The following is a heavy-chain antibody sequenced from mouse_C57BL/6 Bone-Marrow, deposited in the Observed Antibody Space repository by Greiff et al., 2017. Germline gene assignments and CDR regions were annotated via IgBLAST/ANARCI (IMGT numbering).Heavy chain of an antibody. J-gene: IGHJ2*01. Sequence: EVQLQQSVAELVRPGASVKLSCTASGFNIKNTYMHWVKQRPEQGLEWIGRIDPANGNTKYAPKFQGKATITADTSSNTAYLQLSSLTSEDTAIYYCASPYYSNYVGSFFDYCGQGTTLTVSS. V-gene: IGHV14-3*01. CDR2: IDPANGNT. CDR3: ASPYYSNYVGSFFDY. D-gene: IGHD2-5*01. CDR1: GFNIKNTY.